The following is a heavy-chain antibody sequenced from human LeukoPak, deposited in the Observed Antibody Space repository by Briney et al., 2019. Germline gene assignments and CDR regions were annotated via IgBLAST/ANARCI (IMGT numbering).Heavy chain of an antibody. CDR1: GFTFSDYY. J-gene: IGHJ4*02. CDR3: AREVDSSGWAPFDY. CDR2: ISSSGSTI. V-gene: IGHV3-11*01. D-gene: IGHD6-19*01. Sequence: GGSLRLSCAASGFTFSDYYMSWIRQAPGKGLEWVSYISSSGSTIHYADSVKGRFTISRDNAKNSLYLQMNSLRAEDTAVYYCAREVDSSGWAPFDYWGQGTLVTVSS.